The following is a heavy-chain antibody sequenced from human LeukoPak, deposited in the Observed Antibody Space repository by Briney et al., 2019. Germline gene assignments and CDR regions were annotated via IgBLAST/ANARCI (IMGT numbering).Heavy chain of an antibody. D-gene: IGHD6-19*01. CDR1: GFTFSSYE. Sequence: GGSLRLSCAASGFTFSSYEMSWVRQAPGKGLEWVSVIYSGGSTYYADSVKGRFTISRDNAKNSLYLQMDSLRAEDTAVYYCARVRSSGWREYYYYYYYMDVWGKGTTVTVSS. V-gene: IGHV3-66*01. CDR3: ARVRSSGWREYYYYYYYMDV. J-gene: IGHJ6*03. CDR2: IYSGGST.